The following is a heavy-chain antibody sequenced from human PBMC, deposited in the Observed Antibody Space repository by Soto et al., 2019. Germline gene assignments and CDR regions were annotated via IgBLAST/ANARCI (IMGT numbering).Heavy chain of an antibody. V-gene: IGHV4-38-2*01. CDR1: GYSVSGDSY. CDR2: MYRGGSA. Sequence: PSETLSLTCGVSGYSVSGDSYWGWIRQPPGKGLEWIGSMYRGGSASYNPSLKSRVSISIDMSKNQFSLRLTSVTAADTAVYYRARLVISGSKDDFDIWGQGTMVTVSS. D-gene: IGHD1-7*01. J-gene: IGHJ3*02. CDR3: ARLVISGSKDDFDI.